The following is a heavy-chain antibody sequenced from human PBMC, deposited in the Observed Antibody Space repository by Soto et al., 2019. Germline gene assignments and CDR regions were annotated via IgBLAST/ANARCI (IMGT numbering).Heavy chain of an antibody. J-gene: IGHJ6*02. CDR1: GFSVGKYK. V-gene: IGHV5-51*01. Sequence: GEPLKFLCEGSGFSVGKYKIGWVSQKPGKGLESMGIINPGDSDTRYSPSFQGQVTISADKSISTAYLQWSTLKASDTATYYCATYYGDSHYYYYGMDLWVQGTTVPVSS. CDR3: ATYYGDSHYYYYGMDL. CDR2: INPGDSDT. D-gene: IGHD4-17*01.